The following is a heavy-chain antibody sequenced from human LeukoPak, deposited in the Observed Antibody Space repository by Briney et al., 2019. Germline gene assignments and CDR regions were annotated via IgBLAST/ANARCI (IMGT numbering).Heavy chain of an antibody. J-gene: IGHJ6*03. D-gene: IGHD3-10*01. Sequence: SETLSLTCTVSGGSISSYYWSWIRQPPGKGLEWIGYIYYSGSTNYNPSLKSRVTISVDTSKNQFSLKLSSVTAADTAVYYCAREAPALTMVRGPSSADYYYYYMDAWGKGTTVTVSS. V-gene: IGHV4-59*01. CDR3: AREAPALTMVRGPSSADYYYYYMDA. CDR2: IYYSGST. CDR1: GGSISSYY.